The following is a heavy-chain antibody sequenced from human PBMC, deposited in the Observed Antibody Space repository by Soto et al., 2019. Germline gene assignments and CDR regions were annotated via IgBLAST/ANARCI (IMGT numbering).Heavy chain of an antibody. Sequence: SETLSLTCTVSGGSISSGDYYWSWIRQPPGKGLEWIGYMYYSVTTYYNPSLKSRVTISIDTSKNQFSLKLSSVTAADTAVYYFARATMVGGVIVGTAYWAQETLVTVSS. D-gene: IGHD3-10*01. CDR2: MYYSVTT. J-gene: IGHJ4*02. V-gene: IGHV4-30-4*01. CDR1: GGSISSGDYY. CDR3: ARATMVGGVIVGTAY.